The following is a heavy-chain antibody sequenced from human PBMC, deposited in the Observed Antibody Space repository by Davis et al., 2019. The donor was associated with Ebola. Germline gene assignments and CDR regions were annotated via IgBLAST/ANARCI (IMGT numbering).Heavy chain of an antibody. Sequence: ASVKVSCKASGYTFTSYGISWVRQAPGQGLEWMGWISAYNGNTNYAQKLQGRVTMTRNTSISTAYMELSSLRAEDTAVYYCAKDLTFWRGCMDVWGQGTTVTVSS. CDR2: ISAYNGNT. V-gene: IGHV1-18*01. CDR1: GYTFTSYG. CDR3: AKDLTFWRGCMDV. D-gene: IGHD3-3*01. J-gene: IGHJ6*02.